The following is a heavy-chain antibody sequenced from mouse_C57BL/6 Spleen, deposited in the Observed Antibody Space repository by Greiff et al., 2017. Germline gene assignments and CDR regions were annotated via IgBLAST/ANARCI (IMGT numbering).Heavy chain of an antibody. CDR3: ARHEGRGLYYYGSSYLFDY. D-gene: IGHD1-1*01. CDR2: FYPGSGSI. J-gene: IGHJ2*01. CDR1: GYTFTEYT. Sequence: QVQLKESGAELVKPGASVKLSCKASGYTFTEYTIHWVKQRSGQGLEWIGWFYPGSGSIKYNEKFKDKATLTADKSSSTVYMELSRLTSEDSAVYFCARHEGRGLYYYGSSYLFDYWGQGTTLTVSS. V-gene: IGHV1-62-2*01.